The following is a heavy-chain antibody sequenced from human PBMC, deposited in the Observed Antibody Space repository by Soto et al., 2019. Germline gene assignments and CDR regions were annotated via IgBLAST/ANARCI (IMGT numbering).Heavy chain of an antibody. V-gene: IGHV4-4*02. Sequence: PSETLSLTCAVSGDSVISTNWWHWVRQSPDKGLEWIGEINHGGSINYNPSLKSRVTISMDKSRNQFSLKLNSVTAADTAVYYCARVRKYCSRTNFYQDPWGQGTMVTVYS. J-gene: IGHJ5*02. CDR2: INHGGSI. CDR1: GDSVISTNW. CDR3: ARVRKYCSRTNFYQDP. D-gene: IGHD2-2*01.